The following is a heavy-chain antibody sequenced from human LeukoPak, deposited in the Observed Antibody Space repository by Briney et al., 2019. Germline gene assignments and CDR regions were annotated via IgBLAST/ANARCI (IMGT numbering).Heavy chain of an antibody. CDR3: ARDYYLDY. V-gene: IGHV3-7*01. J-gene: IGHJ4*02. CDR2: IKQDGSEK. CDR1: GFTFSTYW. Sequence: GRSLRLSCAASGFTFSTYWMSWVRQAPGKGLEWVANIKQDGSEKNYVDSVKGRFTIFRDDAKNSLYLQMNSLRAEDTAVYYCARDYYLDYWGQGTLVTVSS.